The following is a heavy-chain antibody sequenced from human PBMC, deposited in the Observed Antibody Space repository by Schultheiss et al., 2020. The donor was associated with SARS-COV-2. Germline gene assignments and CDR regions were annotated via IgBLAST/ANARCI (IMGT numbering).Heavy chain of an antibody. CDR3: ARVTRPGTAVAGFDY. D-gene: IGHD6-19*01. J-gene: IGHJ4*02. CDR2: IYWNDDK. V-gene: IGHV2-5*01. Sequence: SGPTLVKPTQTLTLTCSFSGFSLTTSGEGVGWIRQPPGKALEWLALIYWNDDKRYSPSLKSRLTISKDPSKSQVVLAMTNIDPVDTATYFCARVTRPGTAVAGFDYWGQGTLVTVSS. CDR1: GFSLTTSGEG.